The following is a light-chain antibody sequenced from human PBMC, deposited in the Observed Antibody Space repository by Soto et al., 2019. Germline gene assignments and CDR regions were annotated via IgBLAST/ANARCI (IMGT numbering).Light chain of an antibody. V-gene: IGKV4-1*01. CDR1: QSILYSSNNKNY. CDR3: QQYEDPPLT. J-gene: IGKJ4*01. CDR2: WAS. Sequence: VMTQSPDSLTVSLGERATVNCTSSQSILYSSNNKNYLAWYQQKIGQPPKLLISWASTRESGVPDRSSGSGSGTDFTLTISSLQAEDVAVYYFQQYEDPPLTFGGGTKGEI.